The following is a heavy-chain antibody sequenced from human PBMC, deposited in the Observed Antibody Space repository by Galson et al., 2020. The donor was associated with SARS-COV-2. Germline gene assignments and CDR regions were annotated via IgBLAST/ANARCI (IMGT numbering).Heavy chain of an antibody. Sequence: ASGFIFSDYAMHWVRQAPGKGLEYVSAISRNGETSFYADSVNGRFTMSRDNSKSMFYLQMTALRLEDTGLYFCLSYSSTRQNHWGQGTLVTVSS. CDR1: GFIFSDYA. D-gene: IGHD2-2*01. CDR3: LSYSSTRQNH. V-gene: IGHV3-64D*06. J-gene: IGHJ5*02. CDR2: ISRNGETS.